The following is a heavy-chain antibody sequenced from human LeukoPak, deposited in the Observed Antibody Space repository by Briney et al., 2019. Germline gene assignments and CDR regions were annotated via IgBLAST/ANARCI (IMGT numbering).Heavy chain of an antibody. V-gene: IGHV3-48*03. CDR1: GFTFSSYE. Sequence: PGGSLRLSCAASGFTFSSYEMNWVRQAPGKGLEWVSYISSSGSTRYYADSVKGRFTISRDNAKNSLYLQMNSLRAEDTAVYYCARTQTEYSYGHPYCFDYWGQGTLVTVSS. J-gene: IGHJ4*02. CDR3: ARTQTEYSYGHPYCFDY. CDR2: ISSSGSTR. D-gene: IGHD5-18*01.